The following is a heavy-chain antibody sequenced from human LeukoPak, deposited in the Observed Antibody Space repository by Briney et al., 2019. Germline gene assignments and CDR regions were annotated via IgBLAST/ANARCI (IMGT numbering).Heavy chain of an antibody. CDR1: GGSFSGYY. Sequence: PSETLSLTCAVYGGSFSGYYWSWIRQPPGKGLEWIGEINHSGSTNYNPSLKSRVTISVDTSKNQLSLKLSSVTAADTAVYYCARLSGYDAFDIWGQGTMVTVSS. CDR3: ARLSGYDAFDI. CDR2: INHSGST. D-gene: IGHD5-12*01. J-gene: IGHJ3*02. V-gene: IGHV4-34*01.